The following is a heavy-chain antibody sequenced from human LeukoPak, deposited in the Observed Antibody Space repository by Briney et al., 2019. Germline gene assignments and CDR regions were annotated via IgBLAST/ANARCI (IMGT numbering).Heavy chain of an antibody. V-gene: IGHV4-38-2*02. J-gene: IGHJ5*02. CDR1: GYSISSGYY. Sequence: SETLSLTCTVSGYSISSGYYWGWIRQPPGKGLEWIGSIYHSGSTYYNPSLKSRVTISVDTCKNQFSLKLSSVTAADTAVYYCARDPSSSTWGQGTLVTVSS. CDR2: IYHSGST. D-gene: IGHD6-13*01. CDR3: ARDPSSST.